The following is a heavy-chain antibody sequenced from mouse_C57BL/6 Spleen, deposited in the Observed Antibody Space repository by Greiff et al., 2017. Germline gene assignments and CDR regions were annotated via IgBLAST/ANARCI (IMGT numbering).Heavy chain of an antibody. CDR3: ARRDPLYDGAMDY. D-gene: IGHD2-12*01. Sequence: QVTLKVCGPGILQSSQTLSLTCSFSGFSLSTSGMGVSWIRQPSGKGLEWLAHIYWDDDKRYNPSLKSRLTISEDTSRNQVFLKITSVDTADTATYYCARRDPLYDGAMDYWGQGTSVTVSS. CDR2: IYWDDDK. J-gene: IGHJ4*01. V-gene: IGHV8-12*01. CDR1: GFSLSTSGMG.